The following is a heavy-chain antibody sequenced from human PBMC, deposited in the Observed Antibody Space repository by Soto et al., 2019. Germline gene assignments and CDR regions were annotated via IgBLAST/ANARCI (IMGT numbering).Heavy chain of an antibody. D-gene: IGHD6-19*01. J-gene: IGHJ4*02. Sequence: QVQLQESGPGLVKPSETLSLTCTVSGGSVSSGSYYWSWIRQPPGKGLEWIGYIYYSGSTNYNPSLKSRVTISVDTSKNQFSLKLSSVTAADTAVYYCARDAVAGIGLFDYWGQRTLVTVSS. V-gene: IGHV4-61*01. CDR2: IYYSGST. CDR1: GGSVSSGSYY. CDR3: ARDAVAGIGLFDY.